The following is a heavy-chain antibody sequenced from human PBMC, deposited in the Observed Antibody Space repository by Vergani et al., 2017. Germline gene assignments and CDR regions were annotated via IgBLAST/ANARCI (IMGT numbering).Heavy chain of an antibody. CDR1: GVSVTDYN. CDR2: LSTTGGA. Sequence: QAQLQESGPGLVKPSETLSLTCHVFGVSVTDYNCNWIRQAPGKGLEWIGSLSTTGGATHARHNPSLKSRVSISVDMSKSQFSLRLTSVTAADSAIYYCAGDTHSWQRADRWGQGLLVSVSS. J-gene: IGHJ5*02. D-gene: IGHD6-13*01. CDR3: AGDTHSWQRADR. V-gene: IGHV4-59*02.